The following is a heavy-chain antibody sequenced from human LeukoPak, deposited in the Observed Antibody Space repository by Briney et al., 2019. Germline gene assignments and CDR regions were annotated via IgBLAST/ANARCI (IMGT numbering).Heavy chain of an antibody. V-gene: IGHV3-33*01. CDR3: ATEEKPVGANPSVDY. Sequence: EGSLRLSCAASGFTFSSNGMHWVRQATGKGLEWVAVIWYDGSNKYYAASVKGRFTISRDNSKNTLYLQMNSLRAEDTAVYHCATEEKPVGANPSVDYWGQGTLVTVSS. CDR1: GFTFSSNG. D-gene: IGHD4/OR15-4a*01. CDR2: IWYDGSNK. J-gene: IGHJ4*02.